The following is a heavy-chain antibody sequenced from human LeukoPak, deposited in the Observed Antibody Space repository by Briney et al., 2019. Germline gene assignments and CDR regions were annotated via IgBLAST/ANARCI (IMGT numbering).Heavy chain of an antibody. D-gene: IGHD6-13*01. CDR3: AKDQDASSWYGGLDY. V-gene: IGHV3-9*03. CDR2: ISWNSGSI. Sequence: SLRLSCAASGFTFDDYAMHWVRQAPGKGLEWVSGISWNSGSIDYADSVKGRFTISRDNAKNSLYLQMNSLRAEDMAFYYCAKDQDASSWYGGLDYWGQGTLVTVSS. J-gene: IGHJ4*02. CDR1: GFTFDDYA.